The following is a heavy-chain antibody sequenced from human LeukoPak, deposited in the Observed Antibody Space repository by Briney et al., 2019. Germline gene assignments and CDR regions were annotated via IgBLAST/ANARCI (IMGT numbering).Heavy chain of an antibody. D-gene: IGHD6-13*01. CDR3: VAEAAGIAARGFDY. V-gene: IGHV4-34*01. J-gene: IGHJ4*02. Sequence: SATLSLTCAVYGASLSGYCSRWIRQPPGKGLEWIGEINHSGSTNYNPSLKSRVTISVDTSKNQFSLKLSSVTAADTAVYYCVAEAAGIAARGFDYWGQGTLVTVSS. CDR1: GASLSGYC. CDR2: INHSGST.